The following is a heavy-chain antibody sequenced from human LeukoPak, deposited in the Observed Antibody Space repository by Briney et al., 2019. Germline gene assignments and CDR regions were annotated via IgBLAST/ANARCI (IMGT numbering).Heavy chain of an antibody. D-gene: IGHD6-6*01. V-gene: IGHV3-23*01. CDR2: ISGSGGST. CDR3: AREPTYSSSLDY. Sequence: PGGSLRLSCAASGFTFSSYAMSWVRQAPGKGLEWASAISGSGGSTYYADSVKGRFTISRDNSRNTLYLQMNSLRPEDTAVYYCAREPTYSSSLDYWGQGTLVTVSS. J-gene: IGHJ4*02. CDR1: GFTFSSYA.